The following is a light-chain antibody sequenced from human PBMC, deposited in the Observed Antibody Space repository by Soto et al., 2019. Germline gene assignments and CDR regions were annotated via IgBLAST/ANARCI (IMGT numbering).Light chain of an antibody. Sequence: DIQMTQSPSTLSASVGDRVTITCRASQSISSWLAWYQQKPGTAPKLLIYMASTLESGVPSRFSGSGSGTGFNLTNSSLQPDDFASYYRQQYNSYPWTFGQGTKVEIK. CDR1: QSISSW. CDR2: MAS. V-gene: IGKV1-5*03. CDR3: QQYNSYPWT. J-gene: IGKJ1*01.